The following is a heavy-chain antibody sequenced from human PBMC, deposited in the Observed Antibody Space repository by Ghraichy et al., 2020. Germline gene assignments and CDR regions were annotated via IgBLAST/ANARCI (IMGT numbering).Heavy chain of an antibody. J-gene: IGHJ3*02. Sequence: SETLSLTCAVYGGSFSGYYWSWIRQPPGKGLEWIGEINHSGSTNYNPSLKSRVTISVDTSKNQFSLKLSSVTAADTAVYYCALVSGNTRDAFDIWGQGTMVTVSS. CDR1: GGSFSGYY. V-gene: IGHV4-34*01. CDR3: ALVSGNTRDAFDI. CDR2: INHSGST. D-gene: IGHD3-10*01.